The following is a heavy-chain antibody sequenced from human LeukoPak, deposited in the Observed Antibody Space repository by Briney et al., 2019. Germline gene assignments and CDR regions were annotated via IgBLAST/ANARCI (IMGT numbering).Heavy chain of an antibody. Sequence: SSETLSLTCTVSGYSISSGYYWGWIRQPPGKGLEWIGSIYHSGSTYYNPSLKSRVTISVDTSKNQFSLKLSSVTAADTPVYYCARDRGSSSLQWDFYYWGQGTLVTVSS. CDR1: GYSISSGYY. J-gene: IGHJ4*02. V-gene: IGHV4-38-2*02. CDR3: ARDRGSSSLQWDFYY. D-gene: IGHD6-6*01. CDR2: IYHSGST.